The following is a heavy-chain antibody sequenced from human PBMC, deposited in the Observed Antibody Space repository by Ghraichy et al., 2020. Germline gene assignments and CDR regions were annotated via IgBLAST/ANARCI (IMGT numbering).Heavy chain of an antibody. V-gene: IGHV4-28*01. CDR2: IYYRGSP. D-gene: IGHD1-1*01. CDR3: ARQTGTTAFDI. CDR1: GYSISSNNW. Sequence: SLTCAVSGYSISSNNWWGWIRQPPGKGLEWIGYIYYRGSPYYNPSLQSRVTMSVDTSKNHFSLNLRSVTAVDTAVYYCARQTGTTAFDIWGQGTVVTVSS. J-gene: IGHJ3*02.